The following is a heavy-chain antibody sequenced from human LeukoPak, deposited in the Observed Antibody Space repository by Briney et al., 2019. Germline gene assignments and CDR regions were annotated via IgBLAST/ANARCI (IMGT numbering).Heavy chain of an antibody. CDR3: ARDGILWWGTDAFDI. CDR2: ISSSSSTI. J-gene: IGHJ3*02. V-gene: IGHV3-48*01. D-gene: IGHD2-21*01. Sequence: GGSLRLSCAASGFTFSSYSKNWVRQAPGKGLEWVSYISSSSSTIYYADSVKGRFTISRDNAKNSLYLQMNSLRAEDTAVYYCARDGILWWGTDAFDIWGQGTMVTVSS. CDR1: GFTFSSYS.